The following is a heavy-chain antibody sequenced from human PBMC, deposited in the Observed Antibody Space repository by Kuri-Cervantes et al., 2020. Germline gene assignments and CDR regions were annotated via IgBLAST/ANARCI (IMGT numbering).Heavy chain of an antibody. CDR1: GFTFSSYG. CDR2: IWYDGSNK. CDR3: ARDCMTGYGGYLHLWGFDH. V-gene: IGHV3-33*01. D-gene: IGHD5-12*01. J-gene: IGHJ4*02. Sequence: GGSLRLSCAASGFTFSSYGMHWVRQAPGKGLEWVAVIWYDGSNKYYADSVKGRFTISRDNSKNTLYLQMNSLRAEDTAVYYCARDCMTGYGGYLHLWGFDHWGQGTLVTVSS.